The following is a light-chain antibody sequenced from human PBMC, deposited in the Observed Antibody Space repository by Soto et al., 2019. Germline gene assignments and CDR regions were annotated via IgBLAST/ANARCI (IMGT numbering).Light chain of an antibody. J-gene: IGKJ5*01. CDR1: QTVSSY. V-gene: IGKV3-20*01. CDR3: QQYGTSQIT. Sequence: ENVLTQSPGTLSLSPGERATLSCRASQTVSSYLTWYQQRPGQAPRLLIYGASKRATGIPDRFSGSGSGTDFILTISRLEPEDFALYYCQQYGTSQITFGQGTRLEIK. CDR2: GAS.